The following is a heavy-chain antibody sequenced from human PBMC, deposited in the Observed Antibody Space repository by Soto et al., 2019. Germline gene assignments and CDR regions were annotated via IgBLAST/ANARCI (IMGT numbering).Heavy chain of an antibody. Sequence: GWSLRLSCAASGFTFSSYGMHWVRQAPGKGLEWMSFISYDGSYKYSADSLKGRVTISRDNSKNTVFLQMNSLTAEDTAVYYCAKQASSESYWVYYFDYWGQGILVTVSA. CDR3: AKQASSESYWVYYFDY. CDR2: ISYDGSYK. V-gene: IGHV3-30*18. D-gene: IGHD3-10*01. J-gene: IGHJ4*02. CDR1: GFTFSSYG.